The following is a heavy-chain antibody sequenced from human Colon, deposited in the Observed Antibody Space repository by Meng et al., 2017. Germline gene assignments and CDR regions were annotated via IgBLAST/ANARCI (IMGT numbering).Heavy chain of an antibody. CDR3: AKEEIAAAGISFDS. J-gene: IGHJ4*02. V-gene: IGHV1-2*02. D-gene: IGHD6-13*01. CDR1: AYSFTDCY. Sequence: ASSLVICCASAYSFTDCYMHWGRQAPGQGREWMGWINPNSGGTNYAEKFQGRVTMTRDTSISTAYMDLSRLTSDDTAVYYCAKEEIAAAGISFDSWGQGTLVTVSS. CDR2: INPNSGGT.